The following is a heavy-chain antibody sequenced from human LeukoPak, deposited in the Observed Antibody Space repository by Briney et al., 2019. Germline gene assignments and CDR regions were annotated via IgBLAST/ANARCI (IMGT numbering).Heavy chain of an antibody. J-gene: IGHJ4*02. CDR1: GFNFSNYD. CDR3: ARDSGFGELVTYYFDY. CDR2: IWYDGNTK. V-gene: IGHV3-33*01. Sequence: PGRSLRLSCAASGFNFSNYDMHWVRQVPGTGLEWVSVIWYDGNTKYYANYVKGRFTVSRDNSKNTLYLQMNILRPEDTAIYYCARDSGFGELVTYYFDYWGQGTLVTVSS. D-gene: IGHD3-10*01.